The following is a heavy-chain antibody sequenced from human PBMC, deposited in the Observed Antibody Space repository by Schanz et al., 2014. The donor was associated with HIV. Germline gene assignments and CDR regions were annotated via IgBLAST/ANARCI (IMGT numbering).Heavy chain of an antibody. D-gene: IGHD1-20*01. CDR1: GFTFKTYW. Sequence: EQLVESGGGVVQPGRSLRLSCAASGFTFKTYWMSWVRQAPGKGLEWLANIKLDGSEKYYVDSGKGRFTISRDNTKNSLYLQMNSLRAEDTAVYYCARDYHWNWFDPWGQGTLVTVSS. CDR2: IKLDGSEK. CDR3: ARDYHWNWFDP. V-gene: IGHV3-7*01. J-gene: IGHJ5*02.